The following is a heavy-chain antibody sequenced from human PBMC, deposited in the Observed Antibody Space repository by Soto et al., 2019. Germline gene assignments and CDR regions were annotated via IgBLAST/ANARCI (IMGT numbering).Heavy chain of an antibody. Sequence: SQTLSLTCDISGDSFCSNSAAWNWIRQSPSRGLEWLGRTYYRSKWYNDYAVSVKSRITINPDTSKNQFSLQLNSVTPEDTAVYYCAREVVVVVPAAMREDYYYGMHVWGQGTTVTV. CDR3: AREVVVVVPAAMREDYYYGMHV. J-gene: IGHJ6*02. CDR2: TYYRSKWYN. D-gene: IGHD2-2*01. V-gene: IGHV6-1*01. CDR1: GDSFCSNSAA.